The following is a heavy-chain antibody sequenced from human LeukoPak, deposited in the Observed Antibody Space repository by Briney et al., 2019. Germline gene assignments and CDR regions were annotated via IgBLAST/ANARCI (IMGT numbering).Heavy chain of an antibody. V-gene: IGHV1-69*05. CDR3: ATNPTGIVGATPYFDY. CDR1: GGTFSSYA. Sequence: ASVKVSCKASGGTFSSYAISWVRQAPGQGLEWMGGIIPIFGTANYAQKFQGRVTITTDESTSTAYMELSSLRSEDTAVYYCATNPTGIVGATPYFDYWGQGTLVTVSS. D-gene: IGHD1-26*01. J-gene: IGHJ4*02. CDR2: IIPIFGTA.